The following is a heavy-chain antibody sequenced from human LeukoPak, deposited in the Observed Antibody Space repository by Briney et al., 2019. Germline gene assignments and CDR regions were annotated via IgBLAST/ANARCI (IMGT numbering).Heavy chain of an antibody. V-gene: IGHV4-39*07. J-gene: IGHJ3*02. CDR1: GGSISSGSYY. CDR3: ARGVQLNAFDI. CDR2: IYYSGST. Sequence: SETLSLTCTVSGGSISSGSYYWSWIRQPPGKGLEWIGSIYYSGSTYYNPSLKSRVTISVDTSKNQFSLKLSSVTAADTAVYYCARGVQLNAFDIWGQGTMVTVSS. D-gene: IGHD5-18*01.